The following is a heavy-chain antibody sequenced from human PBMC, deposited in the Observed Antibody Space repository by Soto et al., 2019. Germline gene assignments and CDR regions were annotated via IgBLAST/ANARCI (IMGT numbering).Heavy chain of an antibody. V-gene: IGHV4-59*01. CDR3: AREVAVRAAAGTFVRSELGWFYP. Sequence: SDTLSLTCTVSGGSISSYYWSWIRQPPGKGLEWIGYIYYSGSTNYNPSLKSRVTIAVDTSKNQFSLKLNSVTAADTAVYYCAREVAVRAAAGTFVRSELGWFYPSGQGTPVTVS. J-gene: IGHJ5*02. CDR1: GGSISSYY. D-gene: IGHD6-13*01. CDR2: IYYSGST.